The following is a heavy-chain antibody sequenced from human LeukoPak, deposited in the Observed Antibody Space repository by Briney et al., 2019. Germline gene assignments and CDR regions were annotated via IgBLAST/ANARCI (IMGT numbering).Heavy chain of an antibody. Sequence: SQTLSLTCTVSGGSISSGSYYWSWIRQPAGKGLEWIGRIYTSGSTNYNPSLKSRVTISVDTSKNQFSLKLSSVTAADTAVYYCARVRYYYDSSGPRYYYYYYMDVWGKGTTVTVSS. V-gene: IGHV4-61*02. CDR3: ARVRYYYDSSGPRYYYYYYMDV. J-gene: IGHJ6*03. D-gene: IGHD3-22*01. CDR1: GGSISSGSYY. CDR2: IYTSGST.